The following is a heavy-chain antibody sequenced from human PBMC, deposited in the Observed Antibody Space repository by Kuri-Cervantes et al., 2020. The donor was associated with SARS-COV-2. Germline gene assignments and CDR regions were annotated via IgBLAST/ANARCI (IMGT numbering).Heavy chain of an antibody. D-gene: IGHD5-18*01. CDR1: GGTFSSYA. J-gene: IGHJ3*02. CDR2: IIPIFGTA. CDR3: ARTRMVNTAMAYSGAFDI. V-gene: IGHV1-69*05. Sequence: SVKVSCKASGGTFSSYAISWVRQAPGQGLEWMGRIIPIFGTANYAQKFQGRVTITRNTSISTAYMELSSLRSEDTAVYYCARTRMVNTAMAYSGAFDIWGQGTMVTVSS.